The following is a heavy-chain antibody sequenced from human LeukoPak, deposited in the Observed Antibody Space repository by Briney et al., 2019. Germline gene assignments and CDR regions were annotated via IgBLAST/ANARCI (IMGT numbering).Heavy chain of an antibody. J-gene: IGHJ4*02. CDR3: AKIKTTVMTGYFDY. CDR2: ISYDGSNK. D-gene: IGHD4-17*01. Sequence: GRSLRLSCAASGFTFSSYGMHWVRQAPGKGLEWVAVISYDGSNKYYADSVKGRFTISRDNSKNTLYLQMDSLRAEVTAVYYCAKIKTTVMTGYFDYWGQGTLVTVSS. CDR1: GFTFSSYG. V-gene: IGHV3-30*18.